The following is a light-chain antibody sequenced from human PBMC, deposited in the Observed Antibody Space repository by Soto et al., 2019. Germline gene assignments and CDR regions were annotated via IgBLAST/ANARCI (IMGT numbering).Light chain of an antibody. CDR1: QTISTY. Sequence: DIQMTQSPSSLSASVGARVTITCRASQTISTYLHWYQQKPGKAPKLLIYAASHLQSGVPSRFRGSVYGTDFTLTINSLQPEDFATYFCQQSYSTVWTFGQGTRVEVK. CDR2: AAS. CDR3: QQSYSTVWT. V-gene: IGKV1-39*01. J-gene: IGKJ1*01.